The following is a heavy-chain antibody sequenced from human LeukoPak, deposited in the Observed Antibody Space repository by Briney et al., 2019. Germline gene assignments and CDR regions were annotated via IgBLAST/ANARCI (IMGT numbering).Heavy chain of an antibody. D-gene: IGHD2-21*02. V-gene: IGHV3-21*01. J-gene: IGHJ1*01. CDR1: GFIFSSYS. Sequence: GGSLRLSCAASGFIFSSYSMNWVRQAPGKGLEWVSSISSSSSYIYYADSVKGRFTISRDNAKNSLYLQMNSLRAEDTAVYYCARVTSYCGGDCYPDAEYFQHWGQGTLVTVSS. CDR3: ARVTSYCGGDCYPDAEYFQH. CDR2: ISSSSSYI.